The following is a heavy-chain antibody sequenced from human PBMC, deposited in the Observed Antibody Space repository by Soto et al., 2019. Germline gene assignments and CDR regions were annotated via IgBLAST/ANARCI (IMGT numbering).Heavy chain of an antibody. CDR2: IIHSETT. Sequence: SETLSLTCTVSGDSLTRNYWSWIRQPPGKGLEWFAFIIHSETTNYNPSLMGRVSLSVDTSKNQFSLNLTSVTAADTAVYYCARDKITGLFDYWGQGTLVTVSS. CDR1: GDSLTRNY. V-gene: IGHV4-59*01. CDR3: ARDKITGLFDY. D-gene: IGHD2-8*02. J-gene: IGHJ4*02.